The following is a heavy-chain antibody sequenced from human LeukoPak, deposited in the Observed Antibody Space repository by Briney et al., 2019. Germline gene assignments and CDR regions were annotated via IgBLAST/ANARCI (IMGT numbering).Heavy chain of an antibody. D-gene: IGHD3-10*01. Sequence: PGGSLRLSCAASGVTFSSYCMHWVRQAPGKGLEWVAVISYDGSNKYYADSVKGRFTISRDNSKNTLYLQMNSLRAEDTAVYYCAKDFGIRITMVQGVADYWGQGTLVTVSS. V-gene: IGHV3-30*18. CDR3: AKDFGIRITMVQGVADY. J-gene: IGHJ4*02. CDR1: GVTFSSYC. CDR2: ISYDGSNK.